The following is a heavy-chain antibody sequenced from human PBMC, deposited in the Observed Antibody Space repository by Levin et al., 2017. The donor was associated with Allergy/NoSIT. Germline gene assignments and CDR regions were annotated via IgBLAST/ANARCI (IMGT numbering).Heavy chain of an antibody. CDR3: ARDSSSWYRAFDI. Sequence: ASETLSLTCTVSGGSISSYYWSWIRQPPGKGLEWIGYIYSSGSTDYNPSLKSRVTISVDTSKNQFSLKLSSVTAADTAVYYCARDSSSWYRAFDIWGQGTLVTVSS. D-gene: IGHD6-13*01. V-gene: IGHV4-59*01. J-gene: IGHJ3*02. CDR1: GGSISSYY. CDR2: IYSSGST.